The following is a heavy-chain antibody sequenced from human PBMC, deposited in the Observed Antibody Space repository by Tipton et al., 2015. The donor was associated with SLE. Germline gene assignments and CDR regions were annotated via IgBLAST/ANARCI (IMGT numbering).Heavy chain of an antibody. Sequence: TLSLTCSVPGGSISSNYWIWIRQPPGKGLEWIGYISYGGGTNYNPSLKSRLTISVDTSKNQFSLNLSSVTAADTAVYYCARDTRDWFLSESWGQGALVTVSS. D-gene: IGHD3-9*01. CDR3: ARDTRDWFLSES. V-gene: IGHV4-59*12. CDR1: GGSISSNY. CDR2: ISYGGGT. J-gene: IGHJ4*02.